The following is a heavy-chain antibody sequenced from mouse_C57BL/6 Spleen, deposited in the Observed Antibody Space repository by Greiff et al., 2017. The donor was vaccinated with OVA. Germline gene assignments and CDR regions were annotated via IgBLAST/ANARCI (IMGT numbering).Heavy chain of an antibody. J-gene: IGHJ4*01. CDR1: GFTFSDYG. Sequence: DVMLVESGGGLVQPGGSLKLSCAASGFTFSDYGMAWVRQAPRKGPEWVAFISNLAYSIYYADTVTGRFTISRENAKNTLYLAMSSLRSEDTAMDYGARHGYGSSYAMDYWGQGTSVTVSS. D-gene: IGHD1-1*01. V-gene: IGHV5-15*01. CDR2: ISNLAYSI. CDR3: ARHGYGSSYAMDY.